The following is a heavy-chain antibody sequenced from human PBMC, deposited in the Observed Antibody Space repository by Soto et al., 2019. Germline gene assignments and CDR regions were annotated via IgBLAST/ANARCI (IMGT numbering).Heavy chain of an antibody. CDR1: GYTFTSYD. V-gene: IGHV1-8*01. D-gene: IGHD2-2*01. Sequence: ASVKVSCKASGYTFTSYDINWVRQATGQGLEWMGWMNPNSGNTGYAQKFQGRVTMTRNTSISTAYMELSSLRSGDTAVYYCARTVLGYCSSTSCYAANTDYYYYYMDVWGKGTTVTVSS. J-gene: IGHJ6*03. CDR3: ARTVLGYCSSTSCYAANTDYYYYYMDV. CDR2: MNPNSGNT.